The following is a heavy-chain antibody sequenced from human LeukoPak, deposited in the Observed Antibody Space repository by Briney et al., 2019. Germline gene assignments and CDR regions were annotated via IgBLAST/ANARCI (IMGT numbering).Heavy chain of an antibody. D-gene: IGHD1-20*01. CDR3: AILVRGITGTTSVVFDI. CDR1: GGSFSSYY. Sequence: PSETLSLTCTVYGGSFSSYYWSWIRQPPGKGLERIGYIYYSGSTNYNPSLKSRVTISVDTSKNRFSLKLSSVTAADTAVYYCAILVRGITGTTSVVFDILGQGKWSQSLQ. CDR2: IYYSGST. V-gene: IGHV4-59*01. J-gene: IGHJ3*02.